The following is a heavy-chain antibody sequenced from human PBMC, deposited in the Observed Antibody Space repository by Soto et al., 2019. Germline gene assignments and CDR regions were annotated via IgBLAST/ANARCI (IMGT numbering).Heavy chain of an antibody. CDR3: ARGSSGFYDY. Sequence: GESLKISCKGSGYSFANYCIAWVRQMPGKGLEWMEIFYSGDSDTRYSPSFQGQVVISGDKSINTAYLQWTSLKASDTAMYYCARGSSGFYDYWGQGTLVTVSS. D-gene: IGHD6-19*01. J-gene: IGHJ4*02. CDR2: FYSGDSDT. CDR1: GYSFANYC. V-gene: IGHV5-51*01.